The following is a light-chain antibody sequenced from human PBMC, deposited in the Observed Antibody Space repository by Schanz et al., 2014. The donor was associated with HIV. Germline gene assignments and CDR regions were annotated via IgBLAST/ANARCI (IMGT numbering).Light chain of an antibody. J-gene: IGLJ3*02. V-gene: IGLV1-47*01. CDR1: NSNIGNNY. CDR2: TNN. Sequence: QSVLTQPPSASGPPGQWVTISCSGSNSNIGNNYVFWYQHLPGTAPKLLIYTNNRRPSGVPDRFSGSKSGTSAALAIRGLRSEDEADYYCATWDDTLGSPNWVFGGGTKLTVL. CDR3: ATWDDTLGSPNWV.